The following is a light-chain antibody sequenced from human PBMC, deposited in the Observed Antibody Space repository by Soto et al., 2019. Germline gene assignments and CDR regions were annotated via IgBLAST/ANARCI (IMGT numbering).Light chain of an antibody. V-gene: IGLV1-44*01. CDR2: SDD. J-gene: IGLJ2*01. CDR1: SSNIGNNK. Sequence: QSVLTQSPSASGTPGQRVTISCSGGSSNIGNNKVNWYQQLPGTAPKLLIYSDDQRPSGVPERFSGSESGTSASLAISGLQSGDEADYYCAAWDDSLNGPAFGGGTKLTVL. CDR3: AAWDDSLNGPA.